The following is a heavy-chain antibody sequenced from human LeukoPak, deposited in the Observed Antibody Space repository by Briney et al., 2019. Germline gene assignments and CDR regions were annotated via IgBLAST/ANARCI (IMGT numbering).Heavy chain of an antibody. V-gene: IGHV3-7*01. D-gene: IGHD2-8*01. J-gene: IGHJ2*01. CDR2: IKQDGSAK. CDR3: AGDRNAGPWYSDV. CDR1: GFTFSSYS. Sequence: GGSLRLSCAASGFTFSSYSMNWVRQAPGKGLEWVANIKQDGSAKNYGDSVKGRFTISRDNAKNSLYLQMNSLRVEDTAVYYCAGDRNAGPWYSDVWGRGTLVSVSS.